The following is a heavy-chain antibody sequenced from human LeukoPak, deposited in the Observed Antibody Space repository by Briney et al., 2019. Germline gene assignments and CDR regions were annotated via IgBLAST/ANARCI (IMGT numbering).Heavy chain of an antibody. J-gene: IGHJ6*03. CDR3: AKAPYCSSSSCYRHMDV. Sequence: PGGSLRLSCAASGFTFSSYSMNWVRQAPGKGLEWVSSISSSSSYIYYADSVKGRFTISRDNSKNTLYLQMNSLRAEDTAVYYCAKAPYCSSSSCYRHMDVWGKGTTVTISS. CDR2: ISSSSSYI. V-gene: IGHV3-21*04. D-gene: IGHD2-2*01. CDR1: GFTFSSYS.